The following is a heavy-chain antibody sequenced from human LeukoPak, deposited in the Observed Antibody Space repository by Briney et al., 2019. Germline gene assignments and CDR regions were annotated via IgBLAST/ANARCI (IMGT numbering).Heavy chain of an antibody. CDR2: ISNSGTSI. CDR3: ARAYHDAFDI. J-gene: IGHJ3*02. V-gene: IGHV3-11*04. CDR1: RFTFRDYY. Sequence: GGSLRLSCAASRFTFRDYYMGWIRQAPGKGLEWVSYISNSGTSIYHADPVKGRFTISRDNAKNSLYLQMDSLRAEDTAVYYCARAYHDAFDIWGQGTMVTVSS. D-gene: IGHD2-21*01.